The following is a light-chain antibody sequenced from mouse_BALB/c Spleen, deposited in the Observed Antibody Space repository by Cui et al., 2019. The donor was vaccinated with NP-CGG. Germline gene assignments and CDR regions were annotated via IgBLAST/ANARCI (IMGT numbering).Light chain of an antibody. CDR3: ALWYSNHWV. Sequence: QAVVTQESALTTSPVETVTLTCRSSTGAVTTSNYANWVQEKPDHLFTGLIGGTNNRAPGVPARFSGSLIGDKAAITITGAQTEDEAIYFCALWYSNHWVFGGGTKLTVL. J-gene: IGLJ1*01. CDR2: GTN. V-gene: IGLV1*01. CDR1: TGAVTTSNY.